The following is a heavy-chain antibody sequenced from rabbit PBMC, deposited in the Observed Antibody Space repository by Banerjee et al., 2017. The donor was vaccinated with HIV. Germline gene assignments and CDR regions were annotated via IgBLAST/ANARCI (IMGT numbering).Heavy chain of an antibody. Sequence: QEQLEESRGGLVQPEGSLTLTCTASGFSFSSSYYMCWVRQAPGKGLEWIGCIVASSSGSTWYASWAKGRFTISKTSSTTVTLQMTSLTAADTATYFCARAYDGSTYWKLWGPGTLVTVS. CDR2: IVASSSGST. CDR3: ARAYDGSTYWKL. D-gene: IGHD8-1*01. V-gene: IGHV1S45*01. J-gene: IGHJ4*01. CDR1: GFSFSSSYY.